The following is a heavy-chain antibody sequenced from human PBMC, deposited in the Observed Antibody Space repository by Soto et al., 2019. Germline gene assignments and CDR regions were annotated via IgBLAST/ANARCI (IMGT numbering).Heavy chain of an antibody. J-gene: IGHJ6*02. Sequence: QVQLVQSGAEVKKPGSSVKVSCKASGGTFSSYAISWVRQAPGQGLEWMGGIIPIFGTPNYAQKFHGRVTITADESTSTAYMELSSLRSEDTAVYYCASSRKDYYYYGMDVWGQGTTVTVSS. CDR1: GGTFSSYA. CDR3: ASSRKDYYYYGMDV. CDR2: IIPIFGTP. D-gene: IGHD6-13*01. V-gene: IGHV1-69*12.